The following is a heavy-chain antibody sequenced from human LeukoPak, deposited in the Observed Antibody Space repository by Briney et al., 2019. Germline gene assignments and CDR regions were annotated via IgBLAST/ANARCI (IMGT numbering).Heavy chain of an antibody. CDR2: INHSGI. Sequence: SETLSLTCAVYGGSFSGYYWNWIRQPPGKGLEWIGEINHSGIKYNPSLKSRVTISVDTSKNQFSLKLSSVTAADTAVYYCARVRRGLRGYYFDYWGQGTLVTVSS. J-gene: IGHJ4*02. CDR1: GGSFSGYY. CDR3: ARVRRGLRGYYFDY. D-gene: IGHD5-24*01. V-gene: IGHV4-34*01.